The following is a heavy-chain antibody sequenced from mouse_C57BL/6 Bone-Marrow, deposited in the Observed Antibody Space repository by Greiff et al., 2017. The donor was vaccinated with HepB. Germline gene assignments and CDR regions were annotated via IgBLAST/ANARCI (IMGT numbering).Heavy chain of an antibody. V-gene: IGHV1-69*01. J-gene: IGHJ1*03. CDR1: GYTFTSYW. CDR3: ARGGCSTTVVATYWYFDV. Sequence: QVQLQQPGAELVMPGASVKLSCKASGYTFTSYWMHWVKQRPGQGLEWIGEIDPSDSYTNYNQKFKGKSTLTVDKSSSTAYMQLSSLTSEDSAVYYCARGGCSTTVVATYWYFDVWGTGTTVTVSS. CDR2: IDPSDSYT. D-gene: IGHD1-1*01.